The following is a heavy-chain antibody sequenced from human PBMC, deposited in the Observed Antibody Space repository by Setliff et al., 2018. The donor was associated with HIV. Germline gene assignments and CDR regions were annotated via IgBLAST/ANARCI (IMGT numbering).Heavy chain of an antibody. CDR2: IYYSGRTSHSGST. D-gene: IGHD3-22*01. V-gene: IGHV4-30-4*08. J-gene: IGHJ5*02. Sequence: PSETLSLTCTVSGDSITSGGYSWTWIRQPPGKALEWVGYIYYSGRTSHSGSTYYNPSVASRITISGDTSKNQFSLKLTSVTAADTPIYYCARENGWLFGWFDPWGQGTPVTVSS. CDR3: ARENGWLFGWFDP. CDR1: GDSITSGGYS.